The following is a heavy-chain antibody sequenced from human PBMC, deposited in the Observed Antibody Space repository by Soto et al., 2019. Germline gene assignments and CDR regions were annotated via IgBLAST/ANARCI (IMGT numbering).Heavy chain of an antibody. CDR3: AASEASSRNLAPYYLDF. CDR2: IHYSGAT. J-gene: IGHJ4*02. V-gene: IGHV4-59*01. Sequence: QVQLQESGPGLVKSSETLSLTCSVSGGSMRNYFWTWIRQPPGKGLEWIGYIHYSGATSFFPSYNPSLRGRVTISEDTSKNQFSLKLLSVTTADTAVYFCAASEASSRNLAPYYLDFWGQGTLVTVSS. D-gene: IGHD6-13*01. CDR1: GGSMRNYF.